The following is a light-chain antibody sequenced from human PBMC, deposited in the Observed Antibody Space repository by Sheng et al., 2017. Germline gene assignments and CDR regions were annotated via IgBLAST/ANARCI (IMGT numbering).Light chain of an antibody. V-gene: IGKV3-11*01. CDR2: ETS. Sequence: VLTQSPVTLSLSSGETATLSCRTSQNVGLSLDWYQQRPGRSPRLVIYETSKRATGIPARFSGSGSGADFFLTIRDFEPEDVAVYYCLQRSNWPLTFGGGTKLQ. J-gene: IGKJ4*01. CDR3: LQRSNWPLT. CDR1: QNVGLS.